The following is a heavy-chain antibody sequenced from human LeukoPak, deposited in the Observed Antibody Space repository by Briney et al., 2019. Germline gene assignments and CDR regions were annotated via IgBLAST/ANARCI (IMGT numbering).Heavy chain of an antibody. D-gene: IGHD3-10*01. V-gene: IGHV1-3*01. CDR2: INAGNGNT. Sequence: ASVKVSCKASGYTFTSYAMHWVRQAPGQRLEWMGWINAGNGNTKYSQKFQGRVTITRDTSASTAYMELSSLRSEDTAVYYCARGALELLWFGELLWHDAFDIWGQGTMVTVSS. J-gene: IGHJ3*02. CDR1: GYTFTSYA. CDR3: ARGALELLWFGELLWHDAFDI.